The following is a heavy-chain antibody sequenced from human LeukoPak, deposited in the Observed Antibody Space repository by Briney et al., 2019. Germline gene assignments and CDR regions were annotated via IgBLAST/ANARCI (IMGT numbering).Heavy chain of an antibody. Sequence: GGSLRLSCAASGFTFSSYSMNWVRQAPGKGLEWVSSISRSSSYIYYADSVKGRFTISRDNAKNSLYLQMNSLRAEDTAVYYCARDQGPYYYGSGSADAFDIWGQGTMVTVSS. V-gene: IGHV3-21*01. J-gene: IGHJ3*02. CDR3: ARDQGPYYYGSGSADAFDI. CDR2: ISRSSSYI. CDR1: GFTFSSYS. D-gene: IGHD3-10*01.